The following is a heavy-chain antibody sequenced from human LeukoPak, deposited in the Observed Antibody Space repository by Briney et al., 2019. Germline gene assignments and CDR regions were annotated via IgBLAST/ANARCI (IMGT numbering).Heavy chain of an antibody. Sequence: GGSLRLSCAASGFTVSSNYMSWVRQAPGKGLEWVSVIYSGGSTYYADSVKGRFTISRDNSKNTLYVQMNSLRDEDTAVYYCAKADKRYSSSWYRFDYWGQGTLVTVSS. CDR3: AKADKRYSSSWYRFDY. CDR2: IYSGGST. D-gene: IGHD6-13*01. CDR1: GFTVSSNY. J-gene: IGHJ4*02. V-gene: IGHV3-53*01.